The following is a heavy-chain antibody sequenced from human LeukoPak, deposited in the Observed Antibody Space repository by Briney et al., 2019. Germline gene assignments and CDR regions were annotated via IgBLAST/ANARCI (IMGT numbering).Heavy chain of an antibody. CDR2: INHSGST. J-gene: IGHJ5*02. CDR1: GGSFSGYY. Sequence: PSETLSLTCAVYGGSFSGYYWGWIRQPPGKGLEWIGEINHSGSTNYNPSLKSRVTISVDTSKNQFSLKLSSVTAADTAVYYCARVVCSSTSCYNWFDPWAREPWSPSPQ. CDR3: ARVVCSSTSCYNWFDP. D-gene: IGHD2-2*01. V-gene: IGHV4-34*01.